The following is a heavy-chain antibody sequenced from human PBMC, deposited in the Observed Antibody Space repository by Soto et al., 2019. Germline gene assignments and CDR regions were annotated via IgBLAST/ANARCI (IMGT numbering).Heavy chain of an antibody. V-gene: IGHV1-8*01. D-gene: IGHD4-17*01. CDR3: ARSGRGMTTVTTDRLGRYYYYYYYYMDV. CDR2: MNPNSGNT. Sequence: ASVKVSCKASGYTFTSYDINWVRQATGQGLEWMGWMNPNSGNTGYAQKFQGRVTMTRNTSISTAYMELSSLRSEDTAVYYCARSGRGMTTVTTDRLGRYYYYYYYYMDVWGKGTTVTVSS. CDR1: GYTFTSYD. J-gene: IGHJ6*03.